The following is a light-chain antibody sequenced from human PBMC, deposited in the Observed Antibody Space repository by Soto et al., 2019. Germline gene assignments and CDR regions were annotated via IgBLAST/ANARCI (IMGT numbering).Light chain of an antibody. J-gene: IGKJ4*01. CDR1: QSVSSSY. Sequence: ELVLTQSPGTLSLSPGRRSTIPCRASQSVSSSYLAWYQQKPGQAPRLXLYGASSRATGIPDRFSGSGGGTDFTLTISRLEPQDFAVYYCQQYGSSLGVTFGGGTKVDIK. CDR2: GAS. V-gene: IGKV3-20*01. CDR3: QQYGSSLGVT.